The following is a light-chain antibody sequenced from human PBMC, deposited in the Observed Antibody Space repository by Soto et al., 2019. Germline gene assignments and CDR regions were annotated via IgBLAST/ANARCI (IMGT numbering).Light chain of an antibody. CDR3: LSFESSVSVV. Sequence: QSVLTQPPSVSGAPGQRVTISCTGSSSNIGAGYDVHWYQQLPGRAPKLLIYGNTNRPSGVPDRFSGSKSGTSASLAITGLQAEDEADYYCLSFESSVSVVFGGGTKLTVL. CDR1: SSNIGAGYD. CDR2: GNT. J-gene: IGLJ2*01. V-gene: IGLV1-40*01.